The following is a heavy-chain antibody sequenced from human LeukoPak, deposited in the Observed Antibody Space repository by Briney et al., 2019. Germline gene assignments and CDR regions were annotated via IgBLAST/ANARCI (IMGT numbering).Heavy chain of an antibody. D-gene: IGHD2-15*01. CDR3: TTDLGGYFSGGSCYTGLYNCFDP. CDR2: IRSETHGGTT. CDR1: GFTFYTAW. J-gene: IGHJ5*02. Sequence: GGSLRLSCAASGFTFYTAWMNWVRQAPGKGLEWVARIRSETHGGTTEYTAPVKGRFTISRDDSRNTLYLQMDSLKTEDTAVYYCTTDLGGYFSGGSCYTGLYNCFDPWGQGTLVTVSS. V-gene: IGHV3-15*01.